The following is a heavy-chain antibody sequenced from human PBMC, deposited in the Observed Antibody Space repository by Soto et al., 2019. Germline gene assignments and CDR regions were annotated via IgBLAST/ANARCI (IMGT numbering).Heavy chain of an antibody. CDR2: INNSGST. CDR3: ARVRQSRMGATKDY. J-gene: IGHJ4*02. Sequence: QVQLQQWGAGLLKPSETLSLTCAVYGGSFSGYYWSWIRQPPGKGLEWIREINNSGSTNYNPSLKSRVTISVDTSKNQFSLKLSSVRAADTAVYYCARVRQSRMGATKDYWGQGSLVTVSS. CDR1: GGSFSGYY. V-gene: IGHV4-34*01. D-gene: IGHD1-26*01.